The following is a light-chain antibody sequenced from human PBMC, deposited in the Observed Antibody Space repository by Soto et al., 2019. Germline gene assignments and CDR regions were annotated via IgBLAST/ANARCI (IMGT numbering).Light chain of an antibody. CDR1: SSDVGGYNY. Sequence: QSALTQPASVSGSPGQSITISCTGTSSDVGGYNYVSWYQRHPGKAPKLMIYDVSNRPSGVSNRFSGSKSGNTASLTISGLPAEDEADYYCRSYTSSSTLVFGGGTKLTVL. J-gene: IGLJ2*01. V-gene: IGLV2-14*01. CDR2: DVS. CDR3: RSYTSSSTLV.